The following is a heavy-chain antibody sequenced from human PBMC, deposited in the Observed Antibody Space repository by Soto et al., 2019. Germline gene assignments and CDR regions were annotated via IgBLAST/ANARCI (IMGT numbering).Heavy chain of an antibody. CDR3: AKDLYFSSSWSAGDY. Sequence: HPWGSVRLSCAASGFTFSSYAMSWVRQAPGKGLEWVSAISGSGGSTYYADSVKGRFTISRDNSKNTLYLQMNSLRAEDTAVYYCAKDLYFSSSWSAGDYWGQGTLVTVSS. CDR2: ISGSGGST. V-gene: IGHV3-23*01. CDR1: GFTFSSYA. D-gene: IGHD6-13*01. J-gene: IGHJ4*02.